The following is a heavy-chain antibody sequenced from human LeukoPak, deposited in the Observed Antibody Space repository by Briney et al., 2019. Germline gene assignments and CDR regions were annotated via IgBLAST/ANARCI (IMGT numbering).Heavy chain of an antibody. V-gene: IGHV1-69*06. Sequence: ASVKVSCKASGGTFSSYAISWVRQAPGQGLEWMGGIIPIFGTANYAQKFQGRVTITADKSTSTAYMELSSLGSEDTAVYYCVRGFGKYYFDYWGQGTLVTVS. CDR1: GGTFSSYA. J-gene: IGHJ4*02. D-gene: IGHD3-10*01. CDR3: VRGFGKYYFDY. CDR2: IIPIFGTA.